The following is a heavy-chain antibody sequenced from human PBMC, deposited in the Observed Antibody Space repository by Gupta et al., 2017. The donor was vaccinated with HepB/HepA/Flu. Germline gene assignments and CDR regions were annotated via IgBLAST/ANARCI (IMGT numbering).Heavy chain of an antibody. CDR3: ARTPSSGWWFFFDS. D-gene: IGHD6-19*01. Sequence: QVHLVQSGAEVKKPGASVKISCKVSGYALSEFSIHWVRHTPGKGLEWMGGFDPEDGETIYAQKFQGRVTMTEDTSTDTTYVQLNSLRSEDTAVYYCARTPSSGWWFFFDSWGQGTLVTVSS. CDR2: FDPEDGET. V-gene: IGHV1-24*01. CDR1: GYALSEFS. J-gene: IGHJ4*02.